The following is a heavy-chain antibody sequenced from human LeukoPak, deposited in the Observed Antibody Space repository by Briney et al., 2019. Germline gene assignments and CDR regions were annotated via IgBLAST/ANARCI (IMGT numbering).Heavy chain of an antibody. V-gene: IGHV3-48*03. CDR3: ARISSGYDLDV. D-gene: IGHD3-22*01. Sequence: GGSLRLSCAASGFTFSSYEMNRVRQAPGKGLEWVSYISSSGSTIYYADSVKGRFTISRDNAKNSLYLQMNSLRAEDTAVYYCARISSGYDLDVWGQGTTVTVSS. CDR2: ISSSGSTI. CDR1: GFTFSSYE. J-gene: IGHJ6*02.